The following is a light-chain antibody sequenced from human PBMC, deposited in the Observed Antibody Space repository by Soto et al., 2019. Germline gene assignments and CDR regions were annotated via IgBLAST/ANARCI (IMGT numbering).Light chain of an antibody. CDR3: QQSYSRPLT. V-gene: IGKV1-39*01. J-gene: IGKJ4*01. Sequence: DIQMTQSPSALSASVGDRVTITCRASQSVSTFVRWFQLKPGKAPQPLIYAASSLQTGVPSRFSGSGSGTDFTLIISSLQPEDFATYYCQQSYSRPLTFGGGTKVEVK. CDR1: QSVSTF. CDR2: AAS.